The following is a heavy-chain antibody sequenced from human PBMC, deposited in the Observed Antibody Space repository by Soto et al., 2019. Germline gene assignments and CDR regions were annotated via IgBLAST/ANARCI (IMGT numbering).Heavy chain of an antibody. J-gene: IGHJ4*02. CDR2: IHHGGRT. V-gene: IGHV4-4*02. D-gene: IGHD5-12*01. Sequence: QVQLQESGPGLEQPSGTLSLTCAVSGGSISDHNWWSRVRQPPGTGLEWIAEIHHGGRTNYKASLKSRLTMSIDKSQNHFSLRLTSVTAADTAVYFSARDGTDGYNLVFGGQGTLVTVSS. CDR3: ARDGTDGYNLVF. CDR1: GGSISDHNW.